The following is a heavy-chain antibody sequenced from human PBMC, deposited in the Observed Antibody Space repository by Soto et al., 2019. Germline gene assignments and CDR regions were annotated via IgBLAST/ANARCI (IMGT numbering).Heavy chain of an antibody. CDR2: IYYSGST. Sequence: SETLSLTCTVSGGSISSSSYYWGWIRQPPGKGLEWIGSIYYSGSTYYNPSLKSRVTISVDTSKNQFSLKLSSVTAADTAVYYCASQRGDIPGYSYGYFDYWGQGTLVTVSS. J-gene: IGHJ4*02. D-gene: IGHD5-18*01. V-gene: IGHV4-39*01. CDR1: GGSISSSSYY. CDR3: ASQRGDIPGYSYGYFDY.